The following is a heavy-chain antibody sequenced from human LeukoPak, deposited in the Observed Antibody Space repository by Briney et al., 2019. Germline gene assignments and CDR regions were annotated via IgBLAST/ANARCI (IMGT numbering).Heavy chain of an antibody. CDR2: IYYSGST. J-gene: IGHJ4*02. D-gene: IGHD3-22*01. V-gene: IGHV4-39*01. Sequence: SETLSLTCTVSGGSISSSSYYWGWIRQPPGKGLEWIGSIYYSGSTYYNPSLKSRVTISVDTSKNQSSLKLSSVTAADTAVYYCARHPDYYDSSGYYYDGAYFDYWGQGTLVTVSS. CDR1: GGSISSSSYY. CDR3: ARHPDYYDSSGYYYDGAYFDY.